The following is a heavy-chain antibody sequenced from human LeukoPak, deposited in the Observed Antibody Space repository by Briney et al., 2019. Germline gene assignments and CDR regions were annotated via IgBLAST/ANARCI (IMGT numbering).Heavy chain of an antibody. CDR3: ARGLGIPDAFDI. Sequence: GASVKVSCKASGYTFTGYYMHWVRQAPGQGLEWMGWINPNSGGTNYAQNFQGRVTMTRDTSISTAYMELSRLRSDDTAAYYCARGLGIPDAFDIWGLGTMVTVSS. V-gene: IGHV1-2*02. D-gene: IGHD3-16*01. CDR1: GYTFTGYY. CDR2: INPNSGGT. J-gene: IGHJ3*02.